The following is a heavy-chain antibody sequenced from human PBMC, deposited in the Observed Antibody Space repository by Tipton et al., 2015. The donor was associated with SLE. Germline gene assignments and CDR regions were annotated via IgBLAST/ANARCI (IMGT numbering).Heavy chain of an antibody. V-gene: IGHV1-18*01. D-gene: IGHD3-3*01. J-gene: IGHJ6*02. CDR2: ISVYNGNT. Sequence: QVQLVQSGAEVKKPGASVKVSCKASGYTFTRYGISWVRQAPGQGLEWMGWISVYNGNTNYAQKLQGRVTMTTDTSTSTAYMELRSLRSDGTAVYYCARDRRSDFWSGYYGMDGWGQGTTVTVSS. CDR3: ARDRRSDFWSGYYGMDG. CDR1: GYTFTRYG.